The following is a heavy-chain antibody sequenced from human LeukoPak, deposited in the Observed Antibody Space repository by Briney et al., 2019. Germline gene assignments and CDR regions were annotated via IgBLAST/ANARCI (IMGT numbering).Heavy chain of an antibody. CDR2: ISSNSGI. CDR1: GFTFSSYE. J-gene: IGHJ4*02. CDR3: ARGFSY. V-gene: IGHV3-48*03. Sequence: GGSLRLSCIASGFTFSSYEMSWVRQAPGKGLEWVSYISSNSGIFYADSVKGRFTISRDNAKNSLYLQMNSLRAEDTAVYYCARGFSYWGQGTLVTVSS.